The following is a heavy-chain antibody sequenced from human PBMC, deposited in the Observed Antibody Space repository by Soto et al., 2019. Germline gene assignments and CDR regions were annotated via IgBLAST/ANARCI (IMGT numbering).Heavy chain of an antibody. Sequence: QVQLVESGGGVVQPGRSLRLSCAASGFTFSSYAMHWVRQAPGKGLEWVAVISYDGSNKYYADSVKGRFTISRDNSKNTLYLQMNSLRAEDTAVYYCASSPYGDSTGYFDLWGRGTLFTVSS. CDR2: ISYDGSNK. D-gene: IGHD4-17*01. V-gene: IGHV3-30-3*01. CDR1: GFTFSSYA. CDR3: ASSPYGDSTGYFDL. J-gene: IGHJ2*01.